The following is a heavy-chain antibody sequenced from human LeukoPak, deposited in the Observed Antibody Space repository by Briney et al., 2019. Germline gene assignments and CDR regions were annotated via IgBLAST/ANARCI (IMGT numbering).Heavy chain of an antibody. CDR3: ARPYCSGNSCHDYFDY. J-gene: IGHJ4*02. Sequence: GASVKVSCKASGYTFTGYYIHWVRQAPGQGLEWMGCINPYTGGTNYAQKFQGRVTMTRDTSISTAYVELSRLTSDDTAVYYCARPYCSGNSCHDYFDYWGQGTLVTVSS. CDR1: GYTFTGYY. CDR2: INPYTGGT. D-gene: IGHD2-15*01. V-gene: IGHV1-2*02.